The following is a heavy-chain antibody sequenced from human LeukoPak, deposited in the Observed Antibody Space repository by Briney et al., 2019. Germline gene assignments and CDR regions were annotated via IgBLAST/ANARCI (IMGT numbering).Heavy chain of an antibody. J-gene: IGHJ4*02. CDR3: ARDGQDDILTGYYDY. CDR1: EFTVSSNY. D-gene: IGHD3-9*01. CDR2: IYSGGST. Sequence: GESLRLSCAASEFTVSSNYMNWVRQAPGKGLEWVSVIYSGGSTYYADSVKGRFTISRDNSKNTLYLQMNSLRAEDTAVYYCARDGQDDILTGYYDYWGQGTLVTVSS. V-gene: IGHV3-66*01.